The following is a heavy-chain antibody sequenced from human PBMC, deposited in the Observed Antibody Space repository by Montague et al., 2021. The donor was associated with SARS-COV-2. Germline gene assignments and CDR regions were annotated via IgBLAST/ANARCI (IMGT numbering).Heavy chain of an antibody. CDR1: GFTFSSYS. CDR3: AGLVGARNFYYFDY. Sequence: SLRLSCAASGFTFSSYSMNWVRQAPGKGLEWVSSISSSSSYIYYADSVKGRFTISRDNAKNSLYLQMNSLRAEDTAVYYCAGLVGARNFYYFDYWGQGTLVTVSS. CDR2: ISSSSSYI. V-gene: IGHV3-21*01. D-gene: IGHD1-26*01. J-gene: IGHJ4*02.